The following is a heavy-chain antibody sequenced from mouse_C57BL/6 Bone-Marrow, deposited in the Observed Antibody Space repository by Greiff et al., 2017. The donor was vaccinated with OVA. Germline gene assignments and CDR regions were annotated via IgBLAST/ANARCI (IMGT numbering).Heavy chain of an antibody. J-gene: IGHJ2*01. Sequence: EVMLVESGGGLVKPGGSLKLSCAASGFTFSSYTMSWVRQTPEKRLEWVATISGGGGNTYYPDSVKGRFTISRDNAKNTLYLQMSSLRSEDTALYYCARPLYGSLDYWGQGTTLTVPS. CDR1: GFTFSSYT. CDR3: ARPLYGSLDY. CDR2: ISGGGGNT. D-gene: IGHD1-1*01. V-gene: IGHV5-9*01.